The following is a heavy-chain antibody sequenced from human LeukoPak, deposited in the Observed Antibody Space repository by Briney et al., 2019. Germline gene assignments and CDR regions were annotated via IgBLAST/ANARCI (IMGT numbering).Heavy chain of an antibody. V-gene: IGHV3-33*01. Sequence: GRSLRLSCAASGFTFSNYTMHWVRQAPGKGLEWVAVIWYDGSNKYYADSVKGRFTISRDNSKNTLYLQMNSLRAEDTAVYYCARDIYFYGDYVIDYWGQGTLVTVSS. CDR2: IWYDGSNK. CDR1: GFTFSNYT. CDR3: ARDIYFYGDYVIDY. D-gene: IGHD4-17*01. J-gene: IGHJ4*02.